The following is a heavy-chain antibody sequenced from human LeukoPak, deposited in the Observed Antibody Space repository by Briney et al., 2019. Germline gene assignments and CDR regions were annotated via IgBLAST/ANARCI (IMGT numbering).Heavy chain of an antibody. CDR1: GYTFTNYG. J-gene: IGHJ5*02. CDR3: ARATLTTVHNWFDP. D-gene: IGHD4-17*01. Sequence: SVKVSCKASGYTFTNYGISWVRQAPGQGLEWMGGIIPIFGTANYAQKFQGRVTITADESTSTAYMELSSLRSEDTAVYYCARATLTTVHNWFDPWGQGTLVTVSS. V-gene: IGHV1-69*13. CDR2: IIPIFGTA.